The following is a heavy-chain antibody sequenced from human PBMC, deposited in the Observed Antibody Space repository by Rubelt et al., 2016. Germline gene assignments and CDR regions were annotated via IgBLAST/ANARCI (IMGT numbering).Heavy chain of an antibody. CDR3: ATTKVGTVYVPN. CDR2: IHYSGST. Sequence: QVQLQESGPGLVKPSETLSLTCTVSGGSISSYYWSWIRQPPGKGLEWIGDIHYSGSTNYSPSLKSRVTMSVDTSKNQFSLRLTSVTAADTAVYYCATTKVGTVYVPNWGQGTLVTVSS. CDR1: GGSISSYY. D-gene: IGHD1-26*01. J-gene: IGHJ4*02. V-gene: IGHV4-59*08.